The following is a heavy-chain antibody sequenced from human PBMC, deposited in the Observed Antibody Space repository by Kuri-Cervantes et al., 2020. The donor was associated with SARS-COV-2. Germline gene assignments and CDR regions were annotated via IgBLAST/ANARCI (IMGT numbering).Heavy chain of an antibody. D-gene: IGHD1-1*01. Sequence: GESLKISCAASGFTFRTHGLNWVRQAPGRGLEWVSGINDVYEAYYADSVRGRFTVSRDNSKNTLYLQMNSLRAEDTAVYYCAKKGIAKVPNYGMDVWGQGTTVTVSS. J-gene: IGHJ6*02. CDR3: AKKGIAKVPNYGMDV. V-gene: IGHV3-23*01. CDR2: INDVYEA. CDR1: GFTFRTHG.